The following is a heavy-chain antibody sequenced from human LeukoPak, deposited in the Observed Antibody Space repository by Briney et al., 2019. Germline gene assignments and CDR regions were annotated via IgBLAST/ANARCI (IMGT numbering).Heavy chain of an antibody. Sequence: GGSLRLSCAASGFTFSRYWMSWVRQAPGKGLEWVANIKQDGSEKDCVDSVKGRFTISRDNAKNSLYLQMNSLRAEDTAVYYCAELGITMIGGVWGKGTTVTISS. CDR1: GFTFSRYW. V-gene: IGHV3-7*01. D-gene: IGHD3-10*02. CDR2: IKQDGSEK. CDR3: AELGITMIGGV. J-gene: IGHJ6*04.